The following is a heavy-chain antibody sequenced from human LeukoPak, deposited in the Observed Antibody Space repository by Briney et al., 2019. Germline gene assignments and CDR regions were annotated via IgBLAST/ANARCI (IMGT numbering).Heavy chain of an antibody. CDR2: TLAGFVEI. CDR1: GFRISGHA. V-gene: IGHV3-23*01. CDR3: ARVLREWLLFGWFDP. J-gene: IGHJ5*02. D-gene: IGHD3-3*01. Sequence: GGSLRLSCVASGFRISGHAMSWVRQAPAKGLEWVSITLAGFVEIHYADSVRGRFTISRDNARNSLYLQMNSLRAEDTAVYYCARVLREWLLFGWFDPWGQGTLVTVSS.